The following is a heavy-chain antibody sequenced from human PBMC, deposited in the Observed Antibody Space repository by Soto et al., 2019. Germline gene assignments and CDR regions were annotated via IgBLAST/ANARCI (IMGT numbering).Heavy chain of an antibody. Sequence: PGGSLRLFCAASGFNFGIYAIHWVRQAPGKGLEWVALISYEGSNKYYADSVKGRFTIYRDNSKSTLYLQMDILRLEDTGVYYCARVNPGNNLYYFNGLDVWGQGTSVTVSS. CDR1: GFNFGIYA. CDR2: ISYEGSNK. J-gene: IGHJ6*02. V-gene: IGHV3-30-3*01. D-gene: IGHD1-1*01. CDR3: ARVNPGNNLYYFNGLDV.